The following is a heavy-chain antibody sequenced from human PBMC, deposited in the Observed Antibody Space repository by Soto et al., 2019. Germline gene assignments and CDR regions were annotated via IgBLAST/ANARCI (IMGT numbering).Heavy chain of an antibody. CDR1: SGSITSYNY. J-gene: IGHJ6*02. V-gene: IGHV4-4*01. CDR2: ISLAGKT. Sequence: QVQLQESGPGLVKPPGTLSLTCAVSSGSITSYNYWSWVRQPPGKGLERIGQISLAGKTDYNSNLKSRVTISIDISKNQLALKLGAVTPAGTAVYFCARHSSGAKDVCGQGTAVIVSS. D-gene: IGHD2-15*01. CDR3: ARHSSGAKDV.